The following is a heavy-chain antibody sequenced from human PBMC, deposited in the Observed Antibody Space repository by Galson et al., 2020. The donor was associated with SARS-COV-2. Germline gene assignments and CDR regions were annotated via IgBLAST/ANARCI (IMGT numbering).Heavy chain of an antibody. CDR3: AANSGSWLDY. Sequence: GGSLRLSCAASGFTFSTNAMHWVRQAPGKGLEWVAIISYDGSSKYYADSVKGRITISRDNSKDTLYLQMSSLRSEDTALYYCAANSGSWLDYWGQGTLVTVSS. D-gene: IGHD6-13*01. J-gene: IGHJ4*02. CDR2: ISYDGSSK. CDR1: GFTFSTNA. V-gene: IGHV3-30*04.